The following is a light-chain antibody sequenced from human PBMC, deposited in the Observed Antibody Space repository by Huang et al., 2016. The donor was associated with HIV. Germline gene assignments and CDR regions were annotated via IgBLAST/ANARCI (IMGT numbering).Light chain of an antibody. J-gene: IGKJ1*01. CDR2: SAS. CDR3: QQYYGTPT. CDR1: QAISNS. Sequence: DIRVTQSPSSLSTSVGDRVTITCRASQAISNSLAWYQQRPGKAPKLLVPSASTLENGVPSRFSGSGAGADYTLTVSSLQPEDFATYYCQQYYGTPTFGLGTRLEIK. V-gene: IGKV1-NL1*01.